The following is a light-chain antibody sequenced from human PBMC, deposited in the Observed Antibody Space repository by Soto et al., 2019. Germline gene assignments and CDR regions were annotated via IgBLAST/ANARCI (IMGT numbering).Light chain of an antibody. J-gene: IGKJ5*01. V-gene: IGKV3D-15*01. Sequence: ELVVKQCPATLSPYPYTKNTLSCXXSQSVRSNLAWYQQKPGQAPRLLIYGASTRATGIPARFSGSGSGTEFTLTIYSLQSEYFAVYCCQLYNNWPAITFGQGTRLEIK. CDR2: GAS. CDR3: QLYNNWPAIT. CDR1: QSVRSN.